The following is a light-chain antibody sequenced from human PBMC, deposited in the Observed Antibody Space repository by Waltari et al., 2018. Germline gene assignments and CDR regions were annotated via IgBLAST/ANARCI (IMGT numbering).Light chain of an antibody. CDR2: GAS. Sequence: EIVLTQSPGTLSLSPGGRATLSCWASQSVSTSYLAWYQQKPGQAPRLLIYGASSRATGIPDRFSGSGSGTDFTLTISRLEPEDFAVYYCQYYGSSPRTFGQGTKVEIK. J-gene: IGKJ1*01. V-gene: IGKV3-20*01. CDR3: QYYGSSPRT. CDR1: QSVSTSY.